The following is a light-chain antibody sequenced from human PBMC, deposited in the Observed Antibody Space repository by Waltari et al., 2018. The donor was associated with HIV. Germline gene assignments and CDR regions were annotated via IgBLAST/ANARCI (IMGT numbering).Light chain of an antibody. Sequence: QSALTQPASVSGSPRQSMTISCTGTSRDAGGYNYVPLYQQHPGKAPKLMIYAVSNRPSGVSNRFSGSKSGNTASLTISGLQAEDEADYYCSSYTSSRSYVFGTGTRVTV. CDR1: SRDAGGYNY. CDR2: AVS. J-gene: IGLJ1*01. V-gene: IGLV2-14*03. CDR3: SSYTSSRSYV.